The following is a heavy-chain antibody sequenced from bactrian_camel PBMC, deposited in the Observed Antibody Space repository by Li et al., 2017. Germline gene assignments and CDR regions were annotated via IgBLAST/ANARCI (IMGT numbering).Heavy chain of an antibody. Sequence: VQLVESGGGSVQAGGSLRLSCTHSGYTSSRHCMGWFRQAPGKAREGIAGIRRDGDEYYADSVKGRFTISQDNAKNALYLEISTLKPEDTAVYYCAADPSGWYRYALWGQGTQVTVS. D-gene: IGHD6*01. CDR1: GYTSSRHC. J-gene: IGHJ4*01. V-gene: IGHV3S31*01. CDR2: IRRDGDE. CDR3: AADPSGWYRYAL.